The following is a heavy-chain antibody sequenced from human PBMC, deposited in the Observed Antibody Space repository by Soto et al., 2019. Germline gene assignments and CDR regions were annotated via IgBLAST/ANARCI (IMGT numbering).Heavy chain of an antibody. J-gene: IGHJ3*02. CDR3: ARDPLAIVGASGQGSGNAFDI. D-gene: IGHD1-26*01. Sequence: GASVKVSCKASGYTFTGYYMHWVRQAPGQGLEWMGWINPNSGGTNYAQKFQGWVTMTRDTSISTAYMELSRLRSDDTAVYYCARDPLAIVGASGQGSGNAFDIWGQGTMVTVSS. CDR1: GYTFTGYY. V-gene: IGHV1-2*04. CDR2: INPNSGGT.